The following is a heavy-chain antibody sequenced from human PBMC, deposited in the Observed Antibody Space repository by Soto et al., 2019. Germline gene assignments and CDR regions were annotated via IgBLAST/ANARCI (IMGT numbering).Heavy chain of an antibody. Sequence: SETLSLTCAVYGGTFSGYYWSWIRQPPGKGLEWIGEINHSGSTNYNPSLKSRVTISVDTSKNQFSLKLSSVTAADTAVYYCARSPLVAAWFDPWGQGTLVTVSS. CDR2: INHSGST. CDR1: GGTFSGYY. V-gene: IGHV4-34*01. J-gene: IGHJ5*02. CDR3: ARSPLVAAWFDP. D-gene: IGHD5-12*01.